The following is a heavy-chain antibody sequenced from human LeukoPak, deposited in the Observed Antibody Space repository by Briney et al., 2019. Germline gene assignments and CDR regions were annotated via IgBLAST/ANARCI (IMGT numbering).Heavy chain of an antibody. CDR1: GSTLTELS. CDR2: FDPEGGET. Sequence: ASVKLSLKVSGSTLTELSMHWDRQAPGKGLEWMGGFDPEGGETIYAQKFQGRVTMTENTSTDTAYMELSSLRSEDTAVYYCASAYYYDSSGHAYFDYWGQRTLVTVSS. D-gene: IGHD3-22*01. CDR3: ASAYYYDSSGHAYFDY. V-gene: IGHV1-24*01. J-gene: IGHJ4*02.